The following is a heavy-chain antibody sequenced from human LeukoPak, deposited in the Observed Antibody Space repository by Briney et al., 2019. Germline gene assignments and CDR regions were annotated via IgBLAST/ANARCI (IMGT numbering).Heavy chain of an antibody. V-gene: IGHV4-59*01. Sequence: SETLSLTXTVSGGSISSYYWSWIRQPPGKGLEWIGYIYYSGSTSYNPSLKSRVTISVDTSKNQFSLKPGSVTAADTAVYYCARVPTPYITGTTSPLYYYYMDVWGKGTTVTVSS. D-gene: IGHD1-7*01. CDR1: GGSISSYY. CDR3: ARVPTPYITGTTSPLYYYYMDV. J-gene: IGHJ6*03. CDR2: IYYSGST.